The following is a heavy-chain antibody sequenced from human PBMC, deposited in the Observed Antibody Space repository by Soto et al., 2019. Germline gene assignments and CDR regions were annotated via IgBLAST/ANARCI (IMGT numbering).Heavy chain of an antibody. Sequence: EVQLVESGGGLVKPWESLRLSCVASGFTFSDAWMTWVRQAPGKGLEWVGRIISKTDGGTTDYAAPVKGRFSISRDDSKNMLYLQMNSLKTEDTGLYYCTTDYYFGSGNGDYCGQGALVTVSS. V-gene: IGHV3-15*01. J-gene: IGHJ4*02. CDR3: TTDYYFGSGNGDY. CDR1: GFTFSDAW. D-gene: IGHD3-10*01. CDR2: IISKTDGGTT.